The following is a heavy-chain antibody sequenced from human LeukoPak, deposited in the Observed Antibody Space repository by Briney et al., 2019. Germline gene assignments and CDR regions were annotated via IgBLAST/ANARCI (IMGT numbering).Heavy chain of an antibody. CDR1: GFTFSSYE. J-gene: IGHJ4*02. Sequence: PSGGSLRLSCAASGFTFSSYEMNWVRQAPGKGLEWVSYISSSGSTIYYADSVKGRFTISGDNAKNSLYLQMNSLRAEDTAVYYCAREPLGVVVVVAATGYFDYWGQGTLVTVSS. V-gene: IGHV3-48*03. CDR2: ISSSGSTI. D-gene: IGHD2-15*01. CDR3: AREPLGVVVVVAATGYFDY.